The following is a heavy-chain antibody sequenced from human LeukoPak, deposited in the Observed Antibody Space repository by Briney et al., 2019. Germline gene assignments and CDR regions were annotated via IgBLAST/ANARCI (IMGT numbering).Heavy chain of an antibody. D-gene: IGHD6-19*01. CDR2: IYYSGST. CDR3: ARSPPYSSGWRGGNWYFYL. Sequence: SETLSLTCTVSGGSISSYYGSWIRQPPGKGLEWIGYIYYSGSTNYNPSLKSRVTISVDTSKNQFSLKLSSVTAADTAVYYCARSPPYSSGWRGGNWYFYLWGRGTLVTVSS. J-gene: IGHJ2*01. CDR1: GGSISSYY. V-gene: IGHV4-59*01.